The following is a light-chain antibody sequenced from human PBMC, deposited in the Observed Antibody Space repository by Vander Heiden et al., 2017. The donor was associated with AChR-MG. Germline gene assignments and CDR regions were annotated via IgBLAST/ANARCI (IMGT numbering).Light chain of an antibody. Sequence: ELVLTQSPATPPLSPGERATLSCRASQSVSSCLDWHQPKPGQAPRLLSDEASDRATGVPARFSGSGSGTDFALTIRSLEPEDFAVYYCQQRSNWAPWTFGQGTKVEIK. CDR3: QQRSNWAPWT. V-gene: IGKV3-11*01. CDR1: QSVSSC. CDR2: EAS. J-gene: IGKJ1*01.